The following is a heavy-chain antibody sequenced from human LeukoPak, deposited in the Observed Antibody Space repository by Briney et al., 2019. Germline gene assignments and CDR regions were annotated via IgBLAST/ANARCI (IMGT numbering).Heavy chain of an antibody. CDR3: ASEILAGSTLDY. J-gene: IGHJ4*02. CDR2: ISGSGGST. V-gene: IGHV3-23*01. CDR1: GFTFSSYA. Sequence: GGSLRLSCAASGFTFSSYAMSWVRQAPGKGLEWVSAISGSGGSTYYADSVKGRFTISRDNSKNTLYLQMNSLRTEDTAVYYCASEILAGSTLDYWGQGTLVTVSS. D-gene: IGHD6-13*01.